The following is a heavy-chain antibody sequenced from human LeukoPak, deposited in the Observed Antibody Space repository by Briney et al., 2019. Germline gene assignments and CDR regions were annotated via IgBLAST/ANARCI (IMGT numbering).Heavy chain of an antibody. V-gene: IGHV3-33*01. CDR1: GFTFSSYG. CDR2: ILSDGSKE. CDR3: AREDYYYDNSAYHWFDP. D-gene: IGHD3-22*01. J-gene: IGHJ5*02. Sequence: GGSLRLSCAASGFTFSSYGMHWVRQAPGKGLEWVAVILSDGSKEFYTDSVKGRFTISRDNAKNSLYLQMNSLRDEDTAVYYCAREDYYYDNSAYHWFDPWGQGTLVIVSS.